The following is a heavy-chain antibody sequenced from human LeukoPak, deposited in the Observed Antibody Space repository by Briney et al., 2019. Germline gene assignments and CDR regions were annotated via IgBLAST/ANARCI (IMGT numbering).Heavy chain of an antibody. V-gene: IGHV1-46*01. J-gene: IGHJ3*02. CDR3: ARDTTTSYDFWSGYRGGGAFDI. CDR2: IKPSGGST. Sequence: ASVKVSCKASGYTFTSYYMHWVRQAPGQGLEWMGIIKPSGGSTSYAQKFQGRVTMTRDTSTSTVYMELSSLRSEDTAVYYCARDTTTSYDFWSGYRGGGAFDIWGQGTMVTVSS. D-gene: IGHD3-3*01. CDR1: GYTFTSYY.